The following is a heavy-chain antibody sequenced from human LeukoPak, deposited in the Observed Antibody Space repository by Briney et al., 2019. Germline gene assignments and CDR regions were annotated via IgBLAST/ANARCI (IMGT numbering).Heavy chain of an antibody. J-gene: IGHJ6*03. D-gene: IGHD3-22*01. CDR1: GYTFAGYY. V-gene: IGHV1-2*06. Sequence: ASVKVSCKASGYTFAGYYMHWVRQALGQGLEWMGRINPNSGGTNYAQKFQGRVTMTRDTSISTAYMELSRLRSDDTAVYYCARDRGYSTPPYYYYYMDVWGKGTTVTVSS. CDR2: INPNSGGT. CDR3: ARDRGYSTPPYYYYYMDV.